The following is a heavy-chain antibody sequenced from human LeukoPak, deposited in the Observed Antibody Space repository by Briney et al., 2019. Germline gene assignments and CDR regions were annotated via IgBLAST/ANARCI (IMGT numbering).Heavy chain of an antibody. CDR1: GYTFTSYD. D-gene: IGHD1-1*01. CDR2: MNPNSGNT. CDR3: ARVKNGGTTLGMDV. Sequence: ASVKVSCKASGYTFTSYDINWVRQATGQGLEWMGWMNPNSGNTGYAQKFQGRVTMTRNTSISTAYMELSSVRSDDTAVYYCARVKNGGTTLGMDVWGKGTTVTVSS. J-gene: IGHJ6*04. V-gene: IGHV1-8*01.